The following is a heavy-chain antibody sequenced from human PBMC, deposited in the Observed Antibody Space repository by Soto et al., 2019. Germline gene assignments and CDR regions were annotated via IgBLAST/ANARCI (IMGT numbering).Heavy chain of an antibody. CDR1: GYTLTELS. CDR2: FDPEDGET. CDR3: ATDRGYPFDDNWLDP. J-gene: IGHJ5*02. V-gene: IGHV1-24*01. Sequence: ASVKVSCKVSGYTLTELSMHWVRQAPGKGLEWMGGFDPEDGETIYAQKFQGRVTMTEDTSTDTAYMELSSLRSEDTAVYYCATDRGYPFDDNWLDPWGQGTLVTVSS. D-gene: IGHD2-15*01.